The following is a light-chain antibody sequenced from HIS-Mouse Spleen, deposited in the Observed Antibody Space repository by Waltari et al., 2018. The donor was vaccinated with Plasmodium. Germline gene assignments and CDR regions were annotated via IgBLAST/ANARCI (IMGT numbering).Light chain of an antibody. Sequence: EIVLTQSPATLSLSPGERATLSCRASQSVSSYLAWYQQKPGQAPRLLIYDASNRATGIPARFRGSGSWTDFTLTISSLEPEDFAVYYCQQRSNWITFGQGTRLEIK. CDR3: QQRSNWIT. CDR2: DAS. J-gene: IGKJ5*01. CDR1: QSVSSY. V-gene: IGKV3-11*01.